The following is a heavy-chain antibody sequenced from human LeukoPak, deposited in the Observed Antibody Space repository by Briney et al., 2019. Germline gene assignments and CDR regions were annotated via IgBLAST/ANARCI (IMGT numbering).Heavy chain of an antibody. D-gene: IGHD4-23*01. J-gene: IGHJ4*02. CDR1: GFTFTTYA. CDR2: ISGSGGST. Sequence: GGSLRLSCAASGFTFTTYALSWVRQAPGKGLEWVSAISGSGGSTYYADSVKGRFTISRDSSKNTLYLQMNSLRPEDTAVYYCARGGGSKRIPVYYWGQGTLVTVSS. V-gene: IGHV3-23*01. CDR3: ARGGGSKRIPVYY.